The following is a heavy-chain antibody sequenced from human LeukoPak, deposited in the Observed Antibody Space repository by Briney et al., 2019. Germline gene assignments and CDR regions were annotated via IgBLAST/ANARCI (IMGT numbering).Heavy chain of an antibody. CDR2: IYYSGST. CDR1: GGSISSYY. D-gene: IGHD3-10*01. CDR3: ARDLSYYYGSGSPLFDY. J-gene: IGHJ4*02. V-gene: IGHV4-59*12. Sequence: SETLSLTCTVSGGSISSYYWSWIRQPPGKGLEWIGYIYYSGSTYYNPSLKSRVTISVDTSKNQFSLKLSSVTAADTAVYYCARDLSYYYGSGSPLFDYWGQGTLVTVSS.